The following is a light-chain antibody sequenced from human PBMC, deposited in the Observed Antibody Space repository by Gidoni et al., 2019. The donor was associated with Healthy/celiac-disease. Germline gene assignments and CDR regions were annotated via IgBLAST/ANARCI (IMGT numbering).Light chain of an antibody. CDR3: QQYNSYST. V-gene: IGKV1-5*01. J-gene: IGKJ1*01. CDR1: QSISSW. Sequence: DIQMTQSPSTLSASVGDRVTITCRASQSISSWLAWYQQKPGVPSRFSGSGSGTEFTLTISSLQPDDFATYYCQQYNSYSTFGQGTKVEIK.